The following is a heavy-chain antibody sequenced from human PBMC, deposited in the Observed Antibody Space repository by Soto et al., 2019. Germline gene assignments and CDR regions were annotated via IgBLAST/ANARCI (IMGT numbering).Heavy chain of an antibody. CDR1: GFTFSSYA. J-gene: IGHJ4*02. V-gene: IGHV3-23*01. Sequence: GGSLRLSCAASGFTFSSYAMSWVRQAPGKGLEWVSAISGSGGSTYYADSVKGRFTISRDNSKNTLYLQMNSLRAEDTAVYYCAKGPGSGYWSTYYFDSWGQGTLVTVSS. D-gene: IGHD3-3*01. CDR2: ISGSGGST. CDR3: AKGPGSGYWSTYYFDS.